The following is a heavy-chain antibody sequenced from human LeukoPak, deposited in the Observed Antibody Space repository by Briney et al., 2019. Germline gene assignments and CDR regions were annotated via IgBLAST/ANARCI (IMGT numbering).Heavy chain of an antibody. CDR1: GFTFSSCA. D-gene: IGHD3-22*01. CDR2: ISYDGSNK. J-gene: IGHJ4*02. Sequence: GGPLRLSCSASGFTFSSCAMHWVRQAPGKGLEWVAVISYDGSNKFYADSVKGRFTISRDNSKNTLYLQMNSLRPEDTAVYYCAREEDYYDRSGYPTYYFDYWGQGTLVTVSS. V-gene: IGHV3-30-3*01. CDR3: AREEDYYDRSGYPTYYFDY.